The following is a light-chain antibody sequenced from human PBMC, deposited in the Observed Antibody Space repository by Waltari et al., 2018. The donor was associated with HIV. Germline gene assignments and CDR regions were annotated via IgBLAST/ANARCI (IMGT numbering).Light chain of an antibody. J-gene: IGLJ1*01. CDR1: NSNIGTNT. Sequence: QSVLTQPPSASGTPGQRVSVPCSGGNSNIGTNTVNWYQNPPGTAPKLLIYSNNPRPSGVPARFSGSRSGTSASLAIGGLQSEDEADYYCAVWDDSLKGRVFGTGTKVTVL. V-gene: IGLV1-44*01. CDR2: SNN. CDR3: AVWDDSLKGRV.